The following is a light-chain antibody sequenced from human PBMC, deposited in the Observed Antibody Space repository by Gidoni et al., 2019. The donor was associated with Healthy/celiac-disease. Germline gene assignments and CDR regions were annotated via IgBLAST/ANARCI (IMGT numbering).Light chain of an antibody. V-gene: IGLV2-11*01. Sequence: SALTQPRSVSGCPGQSDTISCTGTSSDVGGYNDVSWYQQTPGKAPKLMIYDVSKRPSGVPDRFSGSKSGNTASLTISGLQAEDESDYYCCSYAGSYSVVFGGGTKLTVL. CDR2: DVS. CDR1: SSDVGGYND. J-gene: IGLJ2*01. CDR3: CSYAGSYSVV.